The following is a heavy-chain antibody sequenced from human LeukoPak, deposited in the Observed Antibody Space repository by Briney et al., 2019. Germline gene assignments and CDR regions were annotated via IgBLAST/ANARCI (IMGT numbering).Heavy chain of an antibody. J-gene: IGHJ4*02. CDR3: AIVQGYCSETSCYPDY. V-gene: IGHV7-4-1*02. CDR2: INTNTGNP. Sequence: ASVKASCKASGYTFTSYAMNWVRQAPGQGLEWMGWINTNTGNPTYAQGFTGRFVFSLDTSVNTAYLQISSLKTEDTALYYCAIVQGYCSETSCYPDYWGQGTLVTVSS. D-gene: IGHD2-2*01. CDR1: GYTFTSYA.